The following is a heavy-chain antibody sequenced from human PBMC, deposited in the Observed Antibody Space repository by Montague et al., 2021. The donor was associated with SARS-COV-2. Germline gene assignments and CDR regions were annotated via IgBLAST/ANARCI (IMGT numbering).Heavy chain of an antibody. Sequence: SETLSLTCTVSGGSISTHYWSWIRQSPGKGLEWIGYIYYSGNPNYNPSLTSRLSMSVDTSKNQFSLKLTSVTAADTAVYFCARGHLSVSMIVVVFTSASYYFDYWGQGAQVTVSS. V-gene: IGHV4-59*11. CDR2: IYYSGNP. CDR3: ARGHLSVSMIVVVFTSASYYFDY. J-gene: IGHJ4*02. CDR1: GGSISTHY. D-gene: IGHD3-22*01.